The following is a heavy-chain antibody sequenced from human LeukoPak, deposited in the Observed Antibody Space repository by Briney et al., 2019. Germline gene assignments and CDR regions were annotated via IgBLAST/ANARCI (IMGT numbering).Heavy chain of an antibody. D-gene: IGHD4-11*01. CDR1: GHTFTSYY. CDR2: INPSGGST. Sequence: ASVKVSCKASGHTFTSYYMHWVRQAPGQGLEWMGIINPSGGSTSYAQKFQGRVTMTRDTSTSTVYMELSSLRSEDTAVYYCAGMTTVTYYYYYMDVWGKGTTVTVSS. CDR3: AGMTTVTYYYYYMDV. J-gene: IGHJ6*03. V-gene: IGHV1-46*01.